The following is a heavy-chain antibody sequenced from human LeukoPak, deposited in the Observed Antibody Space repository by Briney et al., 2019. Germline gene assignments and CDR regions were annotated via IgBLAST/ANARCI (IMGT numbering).Heavy chain of an antibody. Sequence: GESLKISCQASGYTFTGYWIGWVRQMPGKGLEWMGIIYPSDSDTRYSPSFQGQVTISADKSIGTAYLQWSSLKASDTAMYYCTRHMNGNYGLHWGQGTLVTVSS. CDR1: GYTFTGYW. J-gene: IGHJ4*02. D-gene: IGHD1-7*01. V-gene: IGHV5-51*01. CDR2: IYPSDSDT. CDR3: TRHMNGNYGLH.